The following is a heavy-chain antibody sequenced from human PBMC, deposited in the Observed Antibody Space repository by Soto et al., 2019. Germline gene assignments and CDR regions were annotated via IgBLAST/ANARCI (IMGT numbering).Heavy chain of an antibody. D-gene: IGHD2-2*03. V-gene: IGHV3-48*01. CDR3: AKLGYPVAH. J-gene: IGHJ4*02. CDR1: GFTFSTYS. Sequence: GGSLRLSCAASGFTFSTYSMNWVRQAPGKGLEWVSYISSSSNSIYYADSVKGRFTISRDNAKNSLYLQMNSLRAEDTAVYYCAKLGYPVAHWGQGTLVTVSS. CDR2: ISSSSNSI.